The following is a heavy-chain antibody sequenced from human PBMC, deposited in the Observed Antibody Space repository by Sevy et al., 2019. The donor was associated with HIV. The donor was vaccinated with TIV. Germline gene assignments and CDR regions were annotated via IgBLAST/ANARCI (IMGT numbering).Heavy chain of an antibody. CDR1: GFSFSSYA. CDR3: AKVWTQAGAFDI. Sequence: GGSLRLSCAASGFSFSSYAMSWVRQAPGKGLEWVSGISGSGGSTYYADSVKGRFTISRDNSKNTLYLQMNSLRAEDTAVYYCAKVWTQAGAFDIWGQGTMVTVSS. D-gene: IGHD1-1*01. J-gene: IGHJ3*02. CDR2: ISGSGGST. V-gene: IGHV3-23*01.